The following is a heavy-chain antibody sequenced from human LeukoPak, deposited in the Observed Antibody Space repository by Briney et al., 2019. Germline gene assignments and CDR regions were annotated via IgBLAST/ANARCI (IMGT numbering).Heavy chain of an antibody. J-gene: IGHJ4*02. V-gene: IGHV4-34*01. CDR3: ARGPPTDSSSWQRYFDY. CDR2: INHSGST. CDR1: GGSFSGYY. Sequence: PSETLSLTCAVYGGSFSGYYWSWIRQPPGKGLEWIGEINHSGSTNYNPSLKSRVTISVDTSKNQFSLKLSSVTAADTAVYYCARGPPTDSSSWQRYFDYWGQGTLVTVSS. D-gene: IGHD6-13*01.